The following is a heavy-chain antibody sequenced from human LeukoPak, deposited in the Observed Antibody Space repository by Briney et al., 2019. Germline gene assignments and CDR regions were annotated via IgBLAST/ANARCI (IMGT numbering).Heavy chain of an antibody. D-gene: IGHD3-3*01. CDR2: IRSKTNNYAT. CDR1: GFTVSSNY. CDR3: TTDQTSVFGVVINFDY. J-gene: IGHJ4*02. V-gene: IGHV3-73*01. Sequence: GGSLRLSCAASGFTVSSNYMNWVRQASGKGLESVGHIRSKTNNYATAYAASVKGRFTISRDDSKNTLYLQMNSLKTEDTAVYYCTTDQTSVFGVVINFDYWGQGTLVTVSS.